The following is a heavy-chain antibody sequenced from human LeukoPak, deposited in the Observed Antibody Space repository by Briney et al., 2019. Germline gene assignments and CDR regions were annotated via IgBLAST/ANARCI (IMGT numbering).Heavy chain of an antibody. V-gene: IGHV3-30*03. D-gene: IGHD1-26*01. CDR1: GFTFSTYW. CDR3: ASKWELPD. CDR2: ISYDGSNK. Sequence: GGSLRLSCAASGFTFSTYWMSWVRQAPGKGLEWVAVISYDGSNKYYADSVKGRFTISRDNSKNTLYLQMNSLRAEDTAVYYCASKWELPDWGQGTLVTVSS. J-gene: IGHJ4*02.